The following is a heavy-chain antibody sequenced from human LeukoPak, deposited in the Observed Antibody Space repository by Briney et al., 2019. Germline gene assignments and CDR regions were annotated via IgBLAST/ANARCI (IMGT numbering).Heavy chain of an antibody. D-gene: IGHD4-17*01. Sequence: GGSLRLSCAASGFTFSNYGMHWVRQAPGKGLEWVAVIWYDGSNNYYADSVEGRFTISRDNSKNTLYLQMNSLKTEDTAVYYCARTSGDSYYYYYYGMDVWGQGTTVTVSS. J-gene: IGHJ6*02. CDR1: GFTFSNYG. CDR3: ARTSGDSYYYYYYGMDV. CDR2: IWYDGSNN. V-gene: IGHV3-33*01.